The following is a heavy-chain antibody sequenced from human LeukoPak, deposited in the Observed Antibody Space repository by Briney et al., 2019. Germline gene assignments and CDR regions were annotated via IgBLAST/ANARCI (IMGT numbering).Heavy chain of an antibody. J-gene: IGHJ6*04. V-gene: IGHV1-46*01. D-gene: IGHD3-9*01. CDR2: INPSGGST. CDR3: AGGHYDILSGYTPGGMDV. Sequence: ASVKVSCKASVYTFTSYFMHWVRQAPGQRLEGMGIINPSGGSTSYAQKFQGRVTMTRETSTSTVYMELSRLRSEDTAVYYCAGGHYDILSGYTPGGMDVWGKGTTVTVSS. CDR1: VYTFTSYF.